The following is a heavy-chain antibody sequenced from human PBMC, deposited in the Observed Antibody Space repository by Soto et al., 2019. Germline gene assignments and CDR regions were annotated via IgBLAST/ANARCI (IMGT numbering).Heavy chain of an antibody. D-gene: IGHD3-9*01. CDR1: RFIFTRYG. V-gene: IGHV3-23*01. Sequence: GGSLRLSCATSRFIFTRYGMNWVRQAPGKGLEWVSSISGTGGNTYYADSVKGRFTISRDNSKNTLYLQMNSLRAEDTAMYYCAKYLSFKHYDILTGYSPGYGMDVWGQGTTVTVSS. J-gene: IGHJ6*02. CDR2: ISGTGGNT. CDR3: AKYLSFKHYDILTGYSPGYGMDV.